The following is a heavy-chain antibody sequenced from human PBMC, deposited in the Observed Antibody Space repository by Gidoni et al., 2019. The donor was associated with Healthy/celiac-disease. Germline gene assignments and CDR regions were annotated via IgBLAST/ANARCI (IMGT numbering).Heavy chain of an antibody. CDR3: ARGGRSSWNTPLYYYYGMDV. V-gene: IGHV3-21*01. J-gene: IGHJ6*02. CDR2: ISSSSSYI. CDR1: GFTFSSYS. Sequence: EVQLVESGGGLVKPGGSLRLSCAASGFTFSSYSMNWVRQAPGKGLEWVSSISSSSSYIYYADSVKGRFTISRDNAKNSLYLQMNSLRAEDTAVYYCARGGRSSWNTPLYYYYGMDVWGQGTTVTVSS. D-gene: IGHD6-13*01.